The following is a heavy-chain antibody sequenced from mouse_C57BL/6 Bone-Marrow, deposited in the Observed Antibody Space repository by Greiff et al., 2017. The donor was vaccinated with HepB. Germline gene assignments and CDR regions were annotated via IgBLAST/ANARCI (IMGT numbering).Heavy chain of an antibody. CDR3: ARYLYYGNYGFAY. J-gene: IGHJ3*01. Sequence: DVMLVESGGGLVQPGGSLSLSCAASGFTFTDYYMSWVRQPPGKALEWLGFIRNKANGYTTEYSASVKGRFTISRDNSQSILYLQMNALRAEDSATYYCARYLYYGNYGFAYWGQGTLVTVSA. CDR2: IRNKANGYTT. D-gene: IGHD2-1*01. V-gene: IGHV7-3*01. CDR1: GFTFTDYY.